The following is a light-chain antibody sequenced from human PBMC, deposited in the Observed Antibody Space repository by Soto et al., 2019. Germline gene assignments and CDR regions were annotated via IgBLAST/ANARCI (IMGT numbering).Light chain of an antibody. CDR1: QTVSSNY. CDR2: DAS. CDR3: QQRSSWPIT. V-gene: IGKV3-11*01. Sequence: PGERATLSCRASQTVSSNYLAWYQQKPGQAPRLLIYDASNRATGIPARFSGSGSGTDFTLTISRLEPEDFAVYYCQQRSSWPITFGQGTRLEIK. J-gene: IGKJ5*01.